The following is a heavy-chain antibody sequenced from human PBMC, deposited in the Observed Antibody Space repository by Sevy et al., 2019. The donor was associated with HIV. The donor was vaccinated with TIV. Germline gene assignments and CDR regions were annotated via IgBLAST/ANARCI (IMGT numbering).Heavy chain of an antibody. V-gene: IGHV3-23*01. CDR2: ITSTGSTT. CDR1: GFIFGNHA. CDR3: AKDLGWRL. J-gene: IGHJ4*02. D-gene: IGHD2-15*01. Sequence: GGSLRLSCAASGFIFGNHAMSWVRQTPGKGLEWVSGITSTGSTTYYMDSVKGRFTISRDNSKNTLYLQMNSLRAEDTAVYYCAKDLGWRLWGQGTLVTVSS.